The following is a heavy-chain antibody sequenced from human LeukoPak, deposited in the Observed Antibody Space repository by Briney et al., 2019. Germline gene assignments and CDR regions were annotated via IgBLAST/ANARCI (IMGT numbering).Heavy chain of an antibody. D-gene: IGHD6-13*01. J-gene: IGHJ3*02. CDR3: ARDTRYSSRRPI. Sequence: PGGSLRLSCAASGFTFSSYSMNWVRHAPGKGLEWVSYISSSSSTIYYADSVKGRFTISRDNAKNSLYLQMNSLRAEDTAVYYCARDTRYSSRRPIWGQGTMVTVSS. CDR1: GFTFSSYS. V-gene: IGHV3-48*01. CDR2: ISSSSSTI.